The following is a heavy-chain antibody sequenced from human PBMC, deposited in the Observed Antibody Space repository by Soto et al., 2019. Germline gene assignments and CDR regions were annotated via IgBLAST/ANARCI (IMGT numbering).Heavy chain of an antibody. J-gene: IGHJ3*02. CDR3: AKWDDYGDRKEAFDI. CDR2: ISWNSGSI. D-gene: IGHD4-17*01. Sequence: EVQLVESGGGLVQPGRSLRLSCAASGFTFDDYAMHWVRQAPGKGLEWVSGISWNSGSIGYADSVKGRFTISRDNAKNSLYLQMNRLRAEDTALYYCAKWDDYGDRKEAFDIWGQGTMVTVSS. CDR1: GFTFDDYA. V-gene: IGHV3-9*01.